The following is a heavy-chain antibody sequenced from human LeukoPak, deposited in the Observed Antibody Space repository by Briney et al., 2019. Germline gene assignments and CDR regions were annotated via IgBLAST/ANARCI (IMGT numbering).Heavy chain of an antibody. V-gene: IGHV3-21*04. CDR1: GFTFSSYS. Sequence: GGSLSLSYAASGFTFSSYSMNWVRQAPGKGLEWVSSISSSSSYIYYADSVKGRFTISRDNAKNSLYLQMNSLRAEDTAVYYCAKAPTPVVAATLFHHWGQGTLVSLS. CDR2: ISSSSSYI. D-gene: IGHD2-15*01. CDR3: AKAPTPVVAATLFHH. J-gene: IGHJ1*01.